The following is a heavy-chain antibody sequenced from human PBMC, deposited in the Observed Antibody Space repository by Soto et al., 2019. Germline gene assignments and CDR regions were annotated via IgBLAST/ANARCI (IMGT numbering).Heavy chain of an antibody. Sequence: QVQLVESGGGVVQTGRSLRLSCAASGFTFSSYAMHWVRQAPGKGLEWVAVISYDGSNKYYADSVKGRFTISRDNSKNTLYLQMNSLRAEDTAVYYCARDYPGYCSGGSCYSYGMDVWGQGTTVTVSS. CDR1: GFTFSSYA. D-gene: IGHD2-15*01. J-gene: IGHJ6*02. CDR3: ARDYPGYCSGGSCYSYGMDV. V-gene: IGHV3-30-3*01. CDR2: ISYDGSNK.